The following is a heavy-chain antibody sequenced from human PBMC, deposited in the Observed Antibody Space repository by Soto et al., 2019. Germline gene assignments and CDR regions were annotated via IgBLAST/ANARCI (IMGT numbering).Heavy chain of an antibody. V-gene: IGHV4-4*02. D-gene: IGHD6-19*01. CDR3: ARYTAVAGSDYYYYRMDV. CDR2: IYHSGST. CDR1: GGSISSSNW. Sequence: SETLSLTCAVSGGSISSSNWWSWVRQPPGKGLEWIGEIYHSGSTNYNPSLKSRVTISVDKSKNQFSLKLSSVTAADTAVYYCARYTAVAGSDYYYYRMDVWGPGTTVTLSS. J-gene: IGHJ6*02.